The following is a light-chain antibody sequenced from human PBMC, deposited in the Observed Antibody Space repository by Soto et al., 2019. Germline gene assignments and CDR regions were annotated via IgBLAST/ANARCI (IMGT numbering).Light chain of an antibody. J-gene: IGKJ1*01. CDR2: GAS. V-gene: IGKV3D-20*02. CDR1: QSVSSSY. CDR3: QQRSNWPWT. Sequence: EIVLTQCPGTLSLSPGERATLSCRASQSVSSSYLAWYQQKPGQAPRLLIYGASGRATGIPDRFGGSGSGTDFTLTISRLEPEDFAVYYCQQRSNWPWTFGQGTKVDIK.